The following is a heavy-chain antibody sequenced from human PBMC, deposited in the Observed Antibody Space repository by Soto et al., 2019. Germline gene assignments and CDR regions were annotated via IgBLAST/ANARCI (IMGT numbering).Heavy chain of an antibody. Sequence: GTPVKLSSEACGDSFTCNGISWVRQAPRQGLEWMGWISAYNGNTNYAQKLQGRVTMTTDTSTSTAYMELRSLRSDDTAVYYCARDRVTMIVGVSDAFDIWGQGTMVTVSS. CDR3: ARDRVTMIVGVSDAFDI. V-gene: IGHV1-18*01. J-gene: IGHJ3*02. CDR1: GDSFTCNG. CDR2: ISAYNGNT. D-gene: IGHD3-22*01.